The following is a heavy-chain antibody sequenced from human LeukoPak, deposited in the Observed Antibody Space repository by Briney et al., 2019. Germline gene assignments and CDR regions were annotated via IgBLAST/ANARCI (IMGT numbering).Heavy chain of an antibody. CDR3: AKAWSIVVVPAAHFDY. D-gene: IGHD2-2*01. CDR2: IRYDGSNK. Sequence: GGSLRLSCAASGFTFSSYGMHWVRQAPGKGLESVAFIRYDGSNKYYADSVKGRFTISRDNSKNTLYLQMNSLRAEDTAVYYCAKAWSIVVVPAAHFDYWGQGTLVTVSS. J-gene: IGHJ4*02. CDR1: GFTFSSYG. V-gene: IGHV3-30*02.